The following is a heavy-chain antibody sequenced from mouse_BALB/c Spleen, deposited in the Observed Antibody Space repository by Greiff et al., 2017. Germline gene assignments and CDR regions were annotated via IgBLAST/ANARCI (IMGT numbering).Heavy chain of an antibody. CDR3: ARLGRLRYFDV. Sequence: EVQLVESGGGLVKPGGSLKLSCAASGFTFSSYTMSWVRQTPEKRLEWVATISSGGDNTYYPDSVQGRFTISRDNAKNNLYLQMNSLRSEDTALYYCARLGRLRYFDVWGAGTTVTVSS. J-gene: IGHJ1*01. CDR2: ISSGGDNT. CDR1: GFTFSSYT. V-gene: IGHV5-9*03. D-gene: IGHD1-2*01.